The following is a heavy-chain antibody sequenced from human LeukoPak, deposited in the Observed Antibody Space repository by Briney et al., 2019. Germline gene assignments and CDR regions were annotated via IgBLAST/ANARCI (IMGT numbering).Heavy chain of an antibody. Sequence: GESLKISCKGSGYTYTKSWIAWVRQMPGKGLELMGIIYPVDSETRYSPSFQGQVTISVDKSISTAYLQWSSLKASDTAMYYCARQGCTTTSCHTIDYWGQGTLVTVSS. J-gene: IGHJ4*02. D-gene: IGHD2-2*02. CDR2: IYPVDSET. CDR1: GYTYTKSW. CDR3: ARQGCTTTSCHTIDY. V-gene: IGHV5-51*01.